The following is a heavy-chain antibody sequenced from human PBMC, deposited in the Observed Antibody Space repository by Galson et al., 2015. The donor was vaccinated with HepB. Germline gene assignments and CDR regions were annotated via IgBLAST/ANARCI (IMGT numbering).Heavy chain of an antibody. CDR2: ISGSGGNT. J-gene: IGHJ5*02. CDR1: GFIFSSYA. Sequence: SLRLSCAASGFIFSSYAMSWVRQAPGKGLEWVSAISGSGGNTYFADSVKGRFTISRDNSKNTLYLHMNSLRAEDTAVYCCAKDRQWLRNNWFDPWGQETLVTVSS. D-gene: IGHD5-12*01. CDR3: AKDRQWLRNNWFDP. V-gene: IGHV3-23*01.